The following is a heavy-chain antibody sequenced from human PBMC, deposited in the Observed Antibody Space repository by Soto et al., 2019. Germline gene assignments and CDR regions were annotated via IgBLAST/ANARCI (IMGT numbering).Heavy chain of an antibody. D-gene: IGHD2-15*01. V-gene: IGHV3-21*01. J-gene: IGHJ6*03. CDR2: ITSSGASI. CDR1: GFTFSSYS. Sequence: EVQLVESGGGLVKPGGSLRLSCAASGFTFSSYSLNWVRQAPGKGLEWVSSITSSGASIYYADSVKGRFTISRDNAKNSLYLQMNSLRAEDTAVYYCARDGSEGSGEIGYYYYMDVWGKVTTATVSS. CDR3: ARDGSEGSGEIGYYYYMDV.